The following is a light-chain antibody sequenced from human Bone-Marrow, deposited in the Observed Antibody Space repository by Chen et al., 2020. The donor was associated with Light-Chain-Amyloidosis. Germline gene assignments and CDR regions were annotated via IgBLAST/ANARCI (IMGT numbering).Light chain of an antibody. J-gene: IGLJ2*01. Sequence: SYELTQPPSVSVSPGQTARITCSGDDLPTKYAYWYQQKPGQAPVLVIHRDTERPSGISERFSGSSSGTTATLTISGVQVEDEADYHWQSADSSGTYEVIFGGGTKLTVL. CDR1: DLPTKY. CDR3: QSADSSGTYEVI. V-gene: IGLV3-25*03. CDR2: RDT.